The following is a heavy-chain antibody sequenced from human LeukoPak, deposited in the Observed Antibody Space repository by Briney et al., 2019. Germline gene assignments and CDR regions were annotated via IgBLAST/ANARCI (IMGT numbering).Heavy chain of an antibody. CDR2: INHSGST. V-gene: IGHV4-34*01. D-gene: IGHD2-2*01. CDR1: GGSFSGYY. Sequence: NPSETLSLTCAVYGGSFSGYYWSWIRQPPGKGLEWIGEINHSGSTNYNPSLKSRVTISVDTSKNQFSLKLSSVTAADTAVYYCARGLRGYCSSTSRYSAPPGTRPPHRKTQQGKFDPWGQGTLVTVSS. J-gene: IGHJ5*02. CDR3: ARGLRGYCSSTSRYSAPPGTRPPHRKTQQGKFDP.